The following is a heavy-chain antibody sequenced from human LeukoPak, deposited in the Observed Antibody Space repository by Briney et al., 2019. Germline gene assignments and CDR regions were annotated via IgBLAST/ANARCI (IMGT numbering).Heavy chain of an antibody. CDR3: ARDSRGYTRFDP. CDR2: INHSGST. J-gene: IGHJ5*02. D-gene: IGHD2-2*02. Sequence: KPSETLSLTCAVYGGSFSGYYWSWIRQPPGKGLEWIGEINHSGSTCYNPSLKSRVTISVDTSKNQFSLKLSSVTAADTAVYYCARDSRGYTRFDPWGQGTLVTVSS. CDR1: GGSFSGYY. V-gene: IGHV4-34*01.